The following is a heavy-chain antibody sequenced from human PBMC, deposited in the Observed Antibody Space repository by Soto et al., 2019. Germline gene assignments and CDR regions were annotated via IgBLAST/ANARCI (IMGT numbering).Heavy chain of an antibody. CDR3: ARERAYYDFWSGYYSKGDAFDI. CDR1: GGSISSYY. Sequence: PSETLSLTCTVSGGSISSYYWSWIRQPPGKGLEWIGYIYYSGSTNYNPSLKSRVTISVDTSKNQFSLKLSSVTAADTAVYYCARERAYYDFWSGYYSKGDAFDIWGQGTMVTVSS. V-gene: IGHV4-59*01. J-gene: IGHJ3*02. D-gene: IGHD3-3*01. CDR2: IYYSGST.